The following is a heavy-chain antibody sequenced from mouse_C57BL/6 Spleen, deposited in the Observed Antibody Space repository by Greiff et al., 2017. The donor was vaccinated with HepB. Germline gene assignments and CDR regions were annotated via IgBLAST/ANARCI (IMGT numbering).Heavy chain of an antibody. Sequence: DVMLVESGGGLVQPGGSLKLSCAASGFTFSDYGMAWVRQAPRKGPEWVAFISNLAYSIYYADTVTGRFTISRENAKNTLYLEMSSLRSEDTAMYYCARNPDGGYFDVWGTGTTVTVSS. CDR2: ISNLAYSI. CDR3: ARNPDGGYFDV. V-gene: IGHV5-15*01. CDR1: GFTFSDYG. J-gene: IGHJ1*03.